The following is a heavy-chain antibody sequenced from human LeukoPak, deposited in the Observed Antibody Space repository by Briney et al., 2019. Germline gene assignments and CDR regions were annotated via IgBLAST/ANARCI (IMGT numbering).Heavy chain of an antibody. CDR1: GGTFSSYA. V-gene: IGHV1-69*13. CDR3: ARTYYYGSGRPLAFDY. D-gene: IGHD3-10*01. J-gene: IGHJ4*02. Sequence: SVKVSCKASGGTFSSYAISWVRQAPGQGLEWMGGIIPIFGTANYAQKFQGRVTITADESPSTAYMELSSLRSEDTAVYYCARTYYYGSGRPLAFDYWGQGTLVTVSS. CDR2: IIPIFGTA.